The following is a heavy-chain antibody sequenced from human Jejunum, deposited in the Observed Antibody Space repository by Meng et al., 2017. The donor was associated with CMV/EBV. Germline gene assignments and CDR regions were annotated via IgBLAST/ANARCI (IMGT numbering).Heavy chain of an antibody. Sequence: ATFTFSTYAMSCVRQAPGKGLKWVSTISSSGDNTYYADSVKGRFTISRDNSKNTLYLQMNSLRAEDTAVYYCATHYDFWSGYYDYWGQGTLVTVSS. V-gene: IGHV3-23*01. CDR1: TFTFSTYA. CDR3: ATHYDFWSGYYDY. CDR2: ISSSGDNT. J-gene: IGHJ4*02. D-gene: IGHD3-3*01.